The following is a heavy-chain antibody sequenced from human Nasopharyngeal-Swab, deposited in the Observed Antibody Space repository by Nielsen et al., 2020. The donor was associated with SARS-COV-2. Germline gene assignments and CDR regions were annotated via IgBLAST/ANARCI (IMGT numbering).Heavy chain of an antibody. D-gene: IGHD2-15*01. CDR2: IYSTGST. CDR3: ARGWVGYSGGFDC. J-gene: IGHJ4*02. V-gene: IGHV4-39*07. Sequence: WIRQPPGKGLEWIGSIYSTGSTDYNPSLKSRVTISIDTSKNQFSLKLTSVTAADTAVFYCARGWVGYSGGFDCWGQGTLVTVSS.